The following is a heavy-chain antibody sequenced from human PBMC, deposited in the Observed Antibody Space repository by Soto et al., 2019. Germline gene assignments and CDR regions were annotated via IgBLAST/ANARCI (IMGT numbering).Heavy chain of an antibody. D-gene: IGHD1-26*01. Sequence: PSETLSLTCTVSRGSTSIYYWSWTRQPAGKGLEGIGRIYTSGSTNYNPSLKSRVTRSVDTSKNQFSLKLSSVGAADRAVYYCAGDAWRARTWSSSVNDAFDIWGQGTMVPVSS. CDR2: IYTSGST. J-gene: IGHJ3*02. CDR1: RGSTSIYY. V-gene: IGHV4-4*07. CDR3: AGDAWRARTWSSSVNDAFDI.